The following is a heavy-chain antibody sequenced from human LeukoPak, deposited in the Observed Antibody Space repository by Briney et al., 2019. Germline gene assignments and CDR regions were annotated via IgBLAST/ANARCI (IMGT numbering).Heavy chain of an antibody. J-gene: IGHJ4*02. CDR3: ARDTFQPGLIDS. CDR2: INTDSSDI. CDR1: GFTFSRYA. D-gene: IGHD2-2*01. V-gene: IGHV3-21*05. Sequence: GGSLRLSCAASGFTFSRYAMNWVRQAPGKGPQWVSYINTDSSDIHYADSVKGRFTISRDNARNTLYLQLSSLRAEDSAVYYCARDTFQPGLIDSWGQGTLVTVSS.